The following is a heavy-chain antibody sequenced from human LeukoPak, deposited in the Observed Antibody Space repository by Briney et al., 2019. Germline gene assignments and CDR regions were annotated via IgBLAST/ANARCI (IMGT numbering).Heavy chain of an antibody. V-gene: IGHV3-64*02. J-gene: IGHJ6*03. Sequence: GGCLTLSRAASGFTLSSYTMVWVRQAPGKGMEYVAAIISNGGRTHYTDAVKGRFTISRDNSENTGFLQMCSLRADDMAVYYCARVKMGATISDFYYYYRDVWGKGTTVTVSS. CDR2: IISNGGRT. CDR3: ARVKMGATISDFYYYYRDV. D-gene: IGHD1-26*01. CDR1: GFTLSSYT.